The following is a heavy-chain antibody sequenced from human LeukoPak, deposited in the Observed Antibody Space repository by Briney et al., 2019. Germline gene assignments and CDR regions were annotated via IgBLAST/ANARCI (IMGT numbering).Heavy chain of an antibody. D-gene: IGHD3-10*01. CDR3: ARTMVRGAYNWFDP. CDR2: IYHSGST. J-gene: IGHJ5*02. Sequence: SETLSLTCAVSGGSISSSNWWSWVRQPPGKGLEWIGEIYHSGSTYYNPSLKSRVTISVDRSKNQFSLKLSSVTAANTAVYYCARTMVRGAYNWFDPWGQGTLVTVSS. CDR1: GGSISSSNW. V-gene: IGHV4-4*02.